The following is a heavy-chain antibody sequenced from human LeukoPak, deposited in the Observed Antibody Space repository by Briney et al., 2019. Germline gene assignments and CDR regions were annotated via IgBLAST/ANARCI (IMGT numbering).Heavy chain of an antibody. CDR3: ATGVATAFTY. V-gene: IGHV1-2*02. CDR2: INPDSGDS. Sequence: ASVKLSCKASGYTFTGYYIHWVRQAPGQGLEWMAFINPDSGDSYSAPKFQGRVTMTRDTSISTASMEVSWLTSDDTAVYYCATGVATAFTYWGQGTLVIVSS. D-gene: IGHD5-12*01. CDR1: GYTFTGYY. J-gene: IGHJ4*02.